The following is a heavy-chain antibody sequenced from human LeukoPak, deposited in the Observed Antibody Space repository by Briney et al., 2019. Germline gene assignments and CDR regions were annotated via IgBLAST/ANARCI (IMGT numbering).Heavy chain of an antibody. Sequence: PSETLSLTCTVSGDSISSVSYYWGWIRQPPGKGLAWIGSIYYSGSTYYNPSLKSRVTISVDTSKNQFSLKLSSVTAADTAVYYCAREGRGYSYGYRYSWFDPWGQGTLVTVSS. V-gene: IGHV4-39*07. D-gene: IGHD5-18*01. CDR1: GDSISSVSYY. CDR3: AREGRGYSYGYRYSWFDP. J-gene: IGHJ5*02. CDR2: IYYSGST.